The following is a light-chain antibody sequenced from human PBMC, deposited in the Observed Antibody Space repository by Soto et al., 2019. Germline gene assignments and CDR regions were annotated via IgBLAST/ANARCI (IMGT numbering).Light chain of an antibody. CDR2: DAS. J-gene: IGKJ5*01. V-gene: IGKV3-11*01. Sequence: EIVLTQSPVTLSLSPGERATLLCRASQSVSGYLAWYQQKPGQAPRLLIYDASNRATGIPARFSGSGSGTDFTLTISSLQSEDFATYYCQQSYSTLPITFGQGTRLEIK. CDR3: QQSYSTLPIT. CDR1: QSVSGY.